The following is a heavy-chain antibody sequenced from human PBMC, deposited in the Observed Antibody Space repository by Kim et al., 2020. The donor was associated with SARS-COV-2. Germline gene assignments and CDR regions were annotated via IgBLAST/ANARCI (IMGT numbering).Heavy chain of an antibody. D-gene: IGHD5-12*01. Sequence: FQSRVTITADKSTSTAYMELSSLRSEDTAVYYCARGGYSGYDYVPDYFDYWGQGTLVTVSS. V-gene: IGHV1-69*04. CDR3: ARGGYSGYDYVPDYFDY. J-gene: IGHJ4*02.